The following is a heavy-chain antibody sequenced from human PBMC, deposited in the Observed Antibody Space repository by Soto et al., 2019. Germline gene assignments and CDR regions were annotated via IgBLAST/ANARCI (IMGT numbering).Heavy chain of an antibody. CDR1: GGSISSFY. CDR3: ARVAIFGVALNWFDP. V-gene: IGHV4-59*01. Sequence: SETLSLTCTVSGGSISSFYWSWIRQPPGKGLEYIGYIYYSGSTNYNPSLKSRVTISVDTSKNQFSLKLSSVTAADTAVYYCARVAIFGVALNWFDPWGQGTLVTVSS. D-gene: IGHD3-3*01. CDR2: IYYSGST. J-gene: IGHJ5*02.